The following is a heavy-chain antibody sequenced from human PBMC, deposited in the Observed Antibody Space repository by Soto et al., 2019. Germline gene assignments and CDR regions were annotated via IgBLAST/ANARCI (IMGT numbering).Heavy chain of an antibody. J-gene: IGHJ6*02. Sequence: EVQLVESGGGLVQPGGSLRLSCAASGFSFSTYDMNWVRQAPGKGLEWVSYISSGGQTIKSTDSVKGRFTISRDNAKNSLYVQMSGLRDDDTGAYYCARDPQRGYSGMDVWGQGTTVTVSS. CDR2: ISSGGQTI. CDR3: ARDPQRGYSGMDV. CDR1: GFSFSTYD. D-gene: IGHD2-2*01. V-gene: IGHV3-48*02.